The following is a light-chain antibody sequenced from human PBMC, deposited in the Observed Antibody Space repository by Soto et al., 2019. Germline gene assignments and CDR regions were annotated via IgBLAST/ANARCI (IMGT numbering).Light chain of an antibody. CDR3: QQYNNWPRT. V-gene: IGKV3-15*01. J-gene: IGKJ1*01. Sequence: EIVMTQSPATLSVSPGERATLSCRASENIYTNLAWYQQKPGQAPRLLFYGASTRATGIPARFSGSGSGTEFTLTISSLQSEDFAVYYCQQYNNWPRTFGQGTKVDIK. CDR2: GAS. CDR1: ENIYTN.